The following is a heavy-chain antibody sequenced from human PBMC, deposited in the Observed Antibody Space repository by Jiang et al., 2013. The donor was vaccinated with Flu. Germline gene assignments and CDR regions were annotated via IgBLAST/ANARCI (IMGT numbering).Heavy chain of an antibody. CDR2: IKQDGSEK. V-gene: IGHV3-7*01. Sequence: VQLVESGGGLVQPGGSLRLSCAASGFTFSSYWMSWVRQAPGKGLEWVANIKQDGSEKYYVDSVKGRFTISRDNAKNSLYLQMNSLRAEDTAVYYCAGYCSSTSCYDYYYYGMDVWGQGTTVTVSS. D-gene: IGHD2-2*01. CDR1: GFTFSSYW. J-gene: IGHJ6*02. CDR3: AGYCSSTSCYDYYYYGMDV.